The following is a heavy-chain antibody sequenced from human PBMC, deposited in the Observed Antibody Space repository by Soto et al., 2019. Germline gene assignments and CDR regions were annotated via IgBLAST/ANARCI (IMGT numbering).Heavy chain of an antibody. V-gene: IGHV3-23*01. CDR1: GFTFSSYA. Sequence: VGSLRLSCAASGFTFSSYAMSWVRQAPGKGLEWVSTISGSDGRTYSTDSVKGRFTISRDNSRNTAYLQMNSLRVEDTAVYYCAKGVSQYTPLALFDYWGRGTLVTVSS. CDR3: AKGVSQYTPLALFDY. D-gene: IGHD5-18*01. J-gene: IGHJ4*02. CDR2: ISGSDGRT.